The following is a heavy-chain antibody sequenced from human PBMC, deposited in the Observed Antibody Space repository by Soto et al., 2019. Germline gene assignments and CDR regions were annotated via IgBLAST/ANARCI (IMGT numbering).Heavy chain of an antibody. CDR3: ARLLSSALYSYDL. J-gene: IGHJ5*02. D-gene: IGHD3-22*01. CDR1: GFSHSTSGVA. Sequence: QITLKESGPTLVKPTQTLTLTCTLSGFSHSTSGVAVGWIRQPPGKALEWLGHIYWNDDKYYSTSLKSRLSLTKDTSKNQVVLTMTNVDPVDTGKYYCARLLSSALYSYDLWGQGTLVTVSS. CDR2: IYWNDDK. V-gene: IGHV2-5*01.